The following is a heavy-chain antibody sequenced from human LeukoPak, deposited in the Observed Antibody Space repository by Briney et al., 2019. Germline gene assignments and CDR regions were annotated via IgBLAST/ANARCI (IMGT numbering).Heavy chain of an antibody. Sequence: GGSLRLPCAASGFTFSDYSMNWVRQAPGKGLEWISYIGISSGNTKYADSVKGRFTISGDKAKNSLYLQMNSLRVEDTAVYYCARDYKYAFDNWGQGTLVTVSS. CDR3: ARDYKYAFDN. CDR2: IGISSGNT. D-gene: IGHD5-24*01. J-gene: IGHJ4*02. V-gene: IGHV3-48*01. CDR1: GFTFSDYS.